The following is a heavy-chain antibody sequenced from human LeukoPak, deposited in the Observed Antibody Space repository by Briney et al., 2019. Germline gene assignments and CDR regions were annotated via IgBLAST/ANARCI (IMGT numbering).Heavy chain of an antibody. CDR1: GFTFSSHY. J-gene: IGHJ4*02. Sequence: GGSLRLSCAASGFTFSSHYMDWVRQAPGKGLDRCGSIENKVNAYSTDYAPSVKGRFTISRDDSKNSLYLQMNSLKTEDTAVYYCTSRRFYFDYWGQGTLVTVSS. D-gene: IGHD6-6*01. CDR3: TSRRFYFDY. CDR2: IENKVNAYST. V-gene: IGHV3-72*01.